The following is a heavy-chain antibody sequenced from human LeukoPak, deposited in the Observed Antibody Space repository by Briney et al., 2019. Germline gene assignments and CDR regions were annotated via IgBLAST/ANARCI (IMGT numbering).Heavy chain of an antibody. V-gene: IGHV1-69*05. CDR2: IIPIFGTA. CDR3: ARAAPKPYSSGWYAFDY. D-gene: IGHD6-19*01. Sequence: ASVKVSCKASGGTFSSYAISWVRQAPGQGLEWMGGIIPIFGTANYAQKFQGRVTITTDESTSTAYMELSSLRSEDTAVSYCARAAPKPYSSGWYAFDYWGQGTLVTVSS. CDR1: GGTFSSYA. J-gene: IGHJ4*02.